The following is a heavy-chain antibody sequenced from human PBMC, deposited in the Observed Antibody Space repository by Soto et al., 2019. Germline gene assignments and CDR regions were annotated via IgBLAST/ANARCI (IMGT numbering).Heavy chain of an antibody. CDR2: MNPNSGNT. Sequence: ASVKVSCKASGYTFTSYDINWVRHATGQGLEWMGWMNPNSGNTGYAQKFQGRVTMTRNTSISTAYMELSSLRSEDTAVYYCARTVLGPDILADSFVDYYYYMDVWGQGTTVTVSS. D-gene: IGHD3-9*01. V-gene: IGHV1-8*01. CDR3: ARTVLGPDILADSFVDYYYYMDV. J-gene: IGHJ6*03. CDR1: GYTFTSYD.